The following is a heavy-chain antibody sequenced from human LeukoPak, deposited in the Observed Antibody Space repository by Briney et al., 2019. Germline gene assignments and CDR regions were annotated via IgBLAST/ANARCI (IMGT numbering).Heavy chain of an antibody. Sequence: GRSLRLSCAASGFTFSTYAMHWVRQAPGKGLEWVAVISFDGSNKYYADSVKGRFTISRDNSKNTLYLQMNSLRAEDTAVYYCATHDNSGYYYRYFDYWGQGTLVTVPS. V-gene: IGHV3-30-3*01. J-gene: IGHJ4*02. CDR2: ISFDGSNK. D-gene: IGHD3-22*01. CDR3: ATHDNSGYYYRYFDY. CDR1: GFTFSTYA.